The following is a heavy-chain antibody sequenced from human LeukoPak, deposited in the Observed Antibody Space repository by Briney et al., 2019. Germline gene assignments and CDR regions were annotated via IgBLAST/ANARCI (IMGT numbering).Heavy chain of an antibody. D-gene: IGHD1-26*01. CDR1: GYTFTGYH. CDR2: INPNSGGT. CDR3: ARSTVGGDYYYYGMDV. Sequence: ASVTVSCKASGYTFTGYHMHWVRQAPGQGLEWMGRINPNSGGTSYAQKFQGRVTMTRDTSISTAYMELSRLRSDDTAVYYCARSTVGGDYYYYGMDVWGQGTTVTVSS. J-gene: IGHJ6*02. V-gene: IGHV1-2*06.